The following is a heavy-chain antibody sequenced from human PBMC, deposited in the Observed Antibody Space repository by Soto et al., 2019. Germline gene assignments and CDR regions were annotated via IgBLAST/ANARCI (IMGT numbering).Heavy chain of an antibody. CDR2: INAGNGNT. V-gene: IGHV1-3*01. J-gene: IGHJ4*02. Sequence: QVQLVQSGAEVKKPGASVKVSCKASGYTFTSYAMHWVRQAPGQRLEWMGWINAGNGNTEYSQKFQGRVTITRDTSASTAYMELSSLRSEDTAVYYCARGEPLTCDYWGQGTLVTVSS. CDR1: GYTFTSYA. D-gene: IGHD1-1*01. CDR3: ARGEPLTCDY.